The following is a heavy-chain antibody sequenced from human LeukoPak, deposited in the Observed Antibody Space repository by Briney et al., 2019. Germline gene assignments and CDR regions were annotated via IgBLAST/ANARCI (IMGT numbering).Heavy chain of an antibody. V-gene: IGHV4-59*01. D-gene: IGHD5-18*01. CDR1: GGSISSYY. CDR3: ARGRNTAMVTRGYFDY. Sequence: SETLSLTCTVSGGSISSYYWSWIRQPPGKGLEWLGYIYYSGSSNYNPSLKGRVTISVDTSKNQFSLKLTSVTAADTAVYYCARGRNTAMVTRGYFDYWGQGTLVTVSS. J-gene: IGHJ4*02. CDR2: IYYSGSS.